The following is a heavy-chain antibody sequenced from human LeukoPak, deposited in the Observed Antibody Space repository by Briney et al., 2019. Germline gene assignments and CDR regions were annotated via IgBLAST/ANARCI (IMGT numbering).Heavy chain of an antibody. V-gene: IGHV4-34*01. CDR3: ARSSFGYSYDY. J-gene: IGHJ4*02. Sequence: KPSETLSLTCAVYGGSFSGYYWSWIRQPPGKGLEWIGEINHSGSTNYNPSLKSRVTISVDTSKSQFSLKLSSVTAADTAVYYCARSSFGYSYDYWGQGTLVTVSS. D-gene: IGHD5-18*01. CDR2: INHSGST. CDR1: GGSFSGYY.